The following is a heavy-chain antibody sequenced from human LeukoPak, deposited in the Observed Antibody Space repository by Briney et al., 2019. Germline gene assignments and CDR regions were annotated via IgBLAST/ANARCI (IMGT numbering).Heavy chain of an antibody. CDR2: IYASGDT. J-gene: IGHJ6*03. CDR1: GGSLRGHY. Sequence: PSETLSLTCTVSGGSLRGHYWTWIRQPAGNGLEWIGHIYASGDTTYNPSLKSRVTMSVDTSKNQFFLSLASVAAADAAVYYCAREADEYCSGTSCSNFYFYYIDVWGRGTTVTVSS. D-gene: IGHD2-15*01. V-gene: IGHV4-4*07. CDR3: AREADEYCSGTSCSNFYFYYIDV.